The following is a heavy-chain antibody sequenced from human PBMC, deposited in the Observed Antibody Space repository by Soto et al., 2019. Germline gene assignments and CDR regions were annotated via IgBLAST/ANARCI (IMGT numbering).Heavy chain of an antibody. CDR1: GFTFSGSG. Sequence: EVQLVESGGGLVQPGGSLKLSCAASGFTFSGSGIHWVRQASGKGLEWVGRIRTKANNYATAYAASVKGRFTISRDDSTNTAYLKMPSLKTEDTAVYYCSRPLAMAHSSGWYRDVWGKGTLVTVSS. V-gene: IGHV3-73*01. CDR2: IRTKANNYAT. CDR3: SRPLAMAHSSGWYRDV. J-gene: IGHJ4*02. D-gene: IGHD6-19*01.